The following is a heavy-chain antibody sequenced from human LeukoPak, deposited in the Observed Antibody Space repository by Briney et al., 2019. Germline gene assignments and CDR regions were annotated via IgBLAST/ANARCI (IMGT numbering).Heavy chain of an antibody. D-gene: IGHD6-13*01. CDR3: AKPPSYSSSWQYYFDY. Sequence: GGSLRLSCAASGFTFSSYAMHWVRQAPGKGLEYVSAISSNGGSTYYANSVKGRFTISRDNSKNTLYLQMNSLRAEDTAVYYCAKPPSYSSSWQYYFDYWGQGTLVTVSS. V-gene: IGHV3-64*01. CDR1: GFTFSSYA. CDR2: ISSNGGST. J-gene: IGHJ4*02.